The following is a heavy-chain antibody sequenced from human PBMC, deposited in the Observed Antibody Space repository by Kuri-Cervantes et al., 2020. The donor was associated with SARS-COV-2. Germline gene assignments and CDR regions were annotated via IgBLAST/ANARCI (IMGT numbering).Heavy chain of an antibody. J-gene: IGHJ4*02. V-gene: IGHV1-46*03. CDR3: ARSTAGYSSSWYTDY. Sequence: ASVKVSCKASGYTFTSYYMHWVRQVPGQGLEWMGIINPSGGSTSYAQKFQGRVTMTRDTSASTVYMELSSLRSEDTAVYYCARSTAGYSSSWYTDYWGQGTLVTVSS. CDR2: INPSGGST. D-gene: IGHD6-13*01. CDR1: GYTFTSYY.